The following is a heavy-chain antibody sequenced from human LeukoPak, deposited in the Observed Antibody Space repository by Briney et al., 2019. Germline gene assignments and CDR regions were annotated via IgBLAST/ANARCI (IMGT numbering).Heavy chain of an antibody. V-gene: IGHV4-59*12. D-gene: IGHD5-18*01. J-gene: IGHJ4*02. CDR1: GDSISNNH. CDR2: INSDGSA. Sequence: SETLSLTCTVSGDSISNNHWSWIRQPPGKGLEWIGYINSDGSANYNPSLKSRVTISLDTPKNQFSLKLSSVTAADTAVYYCARAVDTAIDALPLHFDYWGQGTLVTVSS. CDR3: ARAVDTAIDALPLHFDY.